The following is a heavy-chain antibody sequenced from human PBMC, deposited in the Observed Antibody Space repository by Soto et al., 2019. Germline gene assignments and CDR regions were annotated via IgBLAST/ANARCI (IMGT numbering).Heavy chain of an antibody. V-gene: IGHV5-51*01. CDR2: IYPGDSDT. CDR1: GYSFRNNW. D-gene: IGHD2-2*01. CDR3: ASLRGYASDYNDGIVV. Sequence: GESLKISCKGSGYSFRNNWIGWVRQMPGKGLEWMGIIYPGDSDTRYTPSFQGQVTFSADRSISTAYLQWTILKASDTAFYYCASLRGYASDYNDGIVVCGQGTTVTVSS. J-gene: IGHJ6*02.